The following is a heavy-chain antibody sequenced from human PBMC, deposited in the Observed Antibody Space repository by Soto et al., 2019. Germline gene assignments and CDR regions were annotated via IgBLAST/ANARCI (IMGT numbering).Heavy chain of an antibody. D-gene: IGHD2-2*01. CDR1: GYTFTSYG. CDR3: ARVPGGYCSSTSCCQLVWFDP. J-gene: IGHJ5*02. V-gene: IGHV1-18*01. Sequence: QVQLVQSGAEVKKPGASVKVSCKASGYTFTSYGISWVRQAPGQGLEWMGWISAYNGNTNYAQKLQGRVTMTTDTSTSTAYMELRSLRSDDTAVYYCARVPGGYCSSTSCCQLVWFDPWGQGTLVTVSS. CDR2: ISAYNGNT.